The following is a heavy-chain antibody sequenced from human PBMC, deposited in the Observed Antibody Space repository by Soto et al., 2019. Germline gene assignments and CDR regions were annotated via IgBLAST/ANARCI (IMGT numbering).Heavy chain of an antibody. D-gene: IGHD3-22*01. CDR2: ISAYNGNT. J-gene: IGHJ4*02. CDR3: ARDQDYYDSSGYPDY. Sequence: ASVKVSCKASGYTFTSYGISWVRQAPGQGLEWMGWISAYNGNTNYAQKHQGRVTMTTDTSTSTAYMELRSLRSDDTSVYYCARDQDYYDSSGYPDYWGQETLVTVSS. V-gene: IGHV1-18*01. CDR1: GYTFTSYG.